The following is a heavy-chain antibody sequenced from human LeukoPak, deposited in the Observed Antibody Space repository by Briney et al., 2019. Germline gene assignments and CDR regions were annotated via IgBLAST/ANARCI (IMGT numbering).Heavy chain of an antibody. CDR3: ARDLDYRILTGHYDAFDI. J-gene: IGHJ3*02. Sequence: GGSLRLSCVASGFTISNYWMIWVRQAPGRGLEWVANIKQDGSEKYYVDPVKGRFTISRDNANNSLYLQMNSLRAEDTAVYYCARDLDYRILTGHYDAFDIWGQGTMVSVSS. CDR1: GFTISNYW. D-gene: IGHD3-9*01. V-gene: IGHV3-7*01. CDR2: IKQDGSEK.